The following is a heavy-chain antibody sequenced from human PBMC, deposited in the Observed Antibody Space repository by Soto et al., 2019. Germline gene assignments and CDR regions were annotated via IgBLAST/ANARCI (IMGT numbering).Heavy chain of an antibody. D-gene: IGHD2-15*01. Sequence: SSETLSLTCTVSGGSISSSSYYWGWIRQPPGKGLEWIGSIYYSGSTYYNPSLKSRVTISVGTSKNQFSLKLSSVTAADTAVYYCARHAGYCSGGSCYYYYYMDVWGKGTTVTVSS. CDR2: IYYSGST. CDR3: ARHAGYCSGGSCYYYYYMDV. J-gene: IGHJ6*03. CDR1: GGSISSSSYY. V-gene: IGHV4-39*01.